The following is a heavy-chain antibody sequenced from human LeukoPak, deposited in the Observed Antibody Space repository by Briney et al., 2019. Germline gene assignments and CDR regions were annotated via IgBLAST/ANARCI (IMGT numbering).Heavy chain of an antibody. V-gene: IGHV3-23*01. Sequence: GGSLRLSCAASGFTFSSYAMSWVRQAPGKWLEWVSAISGSGGSTYYADSVKGRFTISRDNSKNTLYLQMNSLRAEDTAVYYCAKGVLSSSSAHFDYWGQGTLVTVSS. D-gene: IGHD6-13*01. CDR2: ISGSGGST. J-gene: IGHJ4*02. CDR3: AKGVLSSSSAHFDY. CDR1: GFTFSSYA.